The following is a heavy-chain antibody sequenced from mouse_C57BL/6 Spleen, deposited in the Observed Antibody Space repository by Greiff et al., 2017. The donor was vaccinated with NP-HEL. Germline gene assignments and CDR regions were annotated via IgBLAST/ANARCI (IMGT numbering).Heavy chain of an antibody. J-gene: IGHJ2*01. CDR3: ARLYYGNWADY. CDR1: GYTFTSYW. CDR2: IDPSDSYT. D-gene: IGHD2-1*01. Sequence: QVQLQQPGAELVMPGASVKLSCKASGYTFTSYWMHWVKQRPGQGLEWIGEIDPSDSYTNYNQKFKGKSTLTVDKSSSTAYMQLSSLTSEDSAVYYCARLYYGNWADYWGQGTTLTVSS. V-gene: IGHV1-69*01.